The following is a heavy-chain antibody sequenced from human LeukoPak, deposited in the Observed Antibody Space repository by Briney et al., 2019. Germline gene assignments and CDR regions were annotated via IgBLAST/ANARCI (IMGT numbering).Heavy chain of an antibody. D-gene: IGHD3-10*01. V-gene: IGHV1-69*05. CDR2: IIPIFGTA. Sequence: SVKVSCKASGGTFSSYAISWVRQAPGQGLEWMGGIIPIFGTANYAQKFQGRVTITTDESTSTAYMELSSLRSEDTAVYYCARVSPYYYGSGSRYYFDYWGQGTLVTVSS. CDR3: ARVSPYYYGSGSRYYFDY. CDR1: GGTFSSYA. J-gene: IGHJ4*02.